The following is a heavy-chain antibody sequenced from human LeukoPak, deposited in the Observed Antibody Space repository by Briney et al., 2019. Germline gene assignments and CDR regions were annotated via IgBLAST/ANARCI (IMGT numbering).Heavy chain of an antibody. Sequence: GGSLRLSCAASGFTFSTYAMSWVRQAPGKGLEWVSTISGSDGTTYYADSVKGRFTISRDNSQNTLYLQMIGLTAEDTALYHCANGGSSSWPTFDYWGQGTMVTVSS. J-gene: IGHJ4*02. V-gene: IGHV3-23*01. CDR2: ISGSDGTT. CDR1: GFTFSTYA. D-gene: IGHD6-13*01. CDR3: ANGGSSSWPTFDY.